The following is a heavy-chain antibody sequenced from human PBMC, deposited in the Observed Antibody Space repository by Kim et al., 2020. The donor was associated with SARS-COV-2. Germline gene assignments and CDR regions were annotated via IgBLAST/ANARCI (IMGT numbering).Heavy chain of an antibody. J-gene: IGHJ6*02. CDR2: ISYDVSNK. D-gene: IGHD3-10*01. CDR1: GFTFSSYG. CDR3: AKESGSGSYSALTYYYYGMDV. Sequence: GGSLRLSCAASGFTFSSYGMHWVRQAPGKGLEWVAVISYDVSNKYYADSVKGRFTISRDNSKNTLYLQMNSLRAEDTAVYYCAKESGSGSYSALTYYYYGMDVWGQGTPSPSP. V-gene: IGHV3-30*18.